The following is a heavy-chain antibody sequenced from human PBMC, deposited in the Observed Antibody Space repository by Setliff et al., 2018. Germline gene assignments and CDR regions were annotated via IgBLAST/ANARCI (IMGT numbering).Heavy chain of an antibody. D-gene: IGHD3-16*01. CDR2: IFYSGRT. CDR1: GASITNINYY. J-gene: IGHJ4*02. CDR3: ARLPNYVWGSPVDY. V-gene: IGHV4-39*01. Sequence: SETLSLTCTVSGASITNINYYWGLIRQPPGKGLEWIGSIFYSGRTFYNPSLKSRVTISFDTSKNQFSLTLSSVTAADTAVYYCARLPNYVWGSPVDYWGQGTLVTVSS.